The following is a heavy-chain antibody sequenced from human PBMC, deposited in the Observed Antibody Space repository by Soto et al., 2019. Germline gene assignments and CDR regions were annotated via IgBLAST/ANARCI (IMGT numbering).Heavy chain of an antibody. V-gene: IGHV1-46*03. Sequence: ASVKVSCKASGYTFTSYYMHWVRQAPGQGLGWMGIINPSGGSTSYAQKFQGRVTMTRDTSTSTVYMELSSLRSEDTAVYYCARERIYGVVVAATYYYYYYSMDVWGQGTTVTVSS. J-gene: IGHJ6*02. CDR1: GYTFTSYY. D-gene: IGHD2-15*01. CDR2: INPSGGST. CDR3: ARERIYGVVVAATYYYYYYSMDV.